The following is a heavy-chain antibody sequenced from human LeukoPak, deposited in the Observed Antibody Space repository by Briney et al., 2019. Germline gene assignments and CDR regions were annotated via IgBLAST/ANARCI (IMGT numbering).Heavy chain of an antibody. CDR1: GFSFSTFG. D-gene: IGHD3-9*01. CDR2: ISISSYTI. V-gene: IGHV3-48*01. Sequence: GGSLRLSCVASGFSFSTFGMNWVRQAPGKGLEWVSYISISSYTIYYADSVKGRFTVSRDDAKSSLYLQMNSLRAEDTAHYYCARMSTGYYDDYWGQGTLVTVSS. CDR3: ARMSTGYYDDY. J-gene: IGHJ4*02.